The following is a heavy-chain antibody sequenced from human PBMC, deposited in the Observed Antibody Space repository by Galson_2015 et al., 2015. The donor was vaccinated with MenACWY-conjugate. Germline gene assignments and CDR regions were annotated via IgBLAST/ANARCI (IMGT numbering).Heavy chain of an antibody. CDR3: ARDMYPEGPITMPTLRSHDII. D-gene: IGHD3-10*01. J-gene: IGHJ3*02. Sequence: SVKVSCKASGYTFTSYYMHWVRQAPGQGLEWMGIINPSGGSTSYAQKFQGRVTMTRDTSTSTVYMELSSLRSEDTAVYYCARDMYPEGPITMPTLRSHDIIWGQGTMVTVSS. CDR2: INPSGGST. CDR1: GYTFTSYY. V-gene: IGHV1-46*01.